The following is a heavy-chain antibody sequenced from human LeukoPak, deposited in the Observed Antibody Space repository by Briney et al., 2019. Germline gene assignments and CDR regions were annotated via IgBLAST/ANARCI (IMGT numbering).Heavy chain of an antibody. J-gene: IGHJ3*02. CDR2: IYYSGST. D-gene: IGHD1-26*01. V-gene: IGHV4-39*01. CDR1: GVSISSNKYY. CDR3: ATPYSGGYHGLDI. Sequence: SETLCLTCTVSGVSISSNKYYWGWMRPPPGKGLEWIGSIYYSGSTYYNPSLKRRVTISVDTSKKQFSLKLSSVTAADTAVYYCATPYSGGYHGLDIWGQGTMVTVSS.